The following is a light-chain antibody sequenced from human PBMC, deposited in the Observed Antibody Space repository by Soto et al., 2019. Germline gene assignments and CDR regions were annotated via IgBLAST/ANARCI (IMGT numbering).Light chain of an antibody. V-gene: IGLV1-51*01. J-gene: IGLJ1*01. Sequence: QSVLTQPPSVSAAPGQKVTISCSGSSSNIGNNYVSWYQQLPGTAPKLLIYDNNKRPSGIPDRFSGSKSGTSATLGITGLQTGDEADYYCGTWDSSLINYVFGTGTKVTV. CDR2: DNN. CDR3: GTWDSSLINYV. CDR1: SSNIGNNY.